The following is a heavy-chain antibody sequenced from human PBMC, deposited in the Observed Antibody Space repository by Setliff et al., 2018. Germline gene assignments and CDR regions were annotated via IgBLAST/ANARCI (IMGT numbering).Heavy chain of an antibody. CDR2: VHFGGDT. CDR1: SGSINSYY. V-gene: IGHV4-59*08. D-gene: IGHD2-8*02. J-gene: IGHJ4*02. Sequence: PSETLSLTCTVSSGSINSYYWSWVRQSPGKGLEWIGFVHFGGDTNYSPSLKSRVTMSADTSKNHFSLNLRSVTAADTAVYYCARLSPYNTGPPFDYWGQGTLVTVSS. CDR3: ARLSPYNTGPPFDY.